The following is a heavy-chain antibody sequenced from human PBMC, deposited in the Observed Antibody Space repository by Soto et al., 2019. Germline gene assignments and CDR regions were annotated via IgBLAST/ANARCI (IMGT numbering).Heavy chain of an antibody. D-gene: IGHD1-1*01. CDR2: ISYNGGAQ. J-gene: IGHJ3*02. V-gene: IGHV3-30*18. Sequence: QVQLVESGGGVVQPGRSLRLSCAASGFTFSRYGMHWVRQAPGKGLDWGAVISYNGGAQYYADAVKGRFTISRDNSRNTLYLQMNSLGPEDTAVYYCAKEPLEVSGRNAFNIWGQGTTVTASS. CDR3: AKEPLEVSGRNAFNI. CDR1: GFTFSRYG.